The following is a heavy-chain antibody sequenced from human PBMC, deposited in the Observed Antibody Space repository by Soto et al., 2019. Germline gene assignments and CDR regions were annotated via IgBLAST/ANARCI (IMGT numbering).Heavy chain of an antibody. J-gene: IGHJ4*02. CDR2: IFNGDST. D-gene: IGHD3-22*01. CDR3: VRDKPIDTSGYYWRFVFDY. Sequence: EVQLVESGGGLIQPGGSLRLSCAASGFAVSSSYMSWVRQAPGKGLEWVSIIFNGDSTFYADSVKGRFTISRDNSKNTLYLQMNSLRAEDTAVYYCVRDKPIDTSGYYWRFVFDYWGQGTLVTVSS. V-gene: IGHV3-53*01. CDR1: GFAVSSSY.